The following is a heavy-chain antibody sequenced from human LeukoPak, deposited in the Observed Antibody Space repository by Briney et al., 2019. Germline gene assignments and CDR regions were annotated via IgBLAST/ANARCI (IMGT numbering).Heavy chain of an antibody. V-gene: IGHV3-21*01. CDR1: GFTFSSYS. CDR2: ISSISSYI. D-gene: IGHD3-10*01. Sequence: GGSLRLSCAASGFTFSSYSMNWVRQAPGKGLEWVSSISSISSYIYYADSVKGRFTISRDNAKNSLYLQMNSLRAEDTAVYYCARDRTYYYGSGSYESYYYYMDVWGKGTTVTVSS. J-gene: IGHJ6*03. CDR3: ARDRTYYYGSGSYESYYYYMDV.